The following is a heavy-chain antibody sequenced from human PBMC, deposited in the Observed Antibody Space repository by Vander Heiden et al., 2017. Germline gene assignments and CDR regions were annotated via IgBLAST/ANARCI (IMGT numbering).Heavy chain of an antibody. Sequence: VQLVESGGGLVQPGGSLRLSCAASGFTFSNYWMHWVRQAPGKGLVWVSRISSDGSSTSYADSVKGRFTISRDNAKNTLYLQMNSLRAEDTAVYYCARGNYYGMDVWGQGTTVTVSS. V-gene: IGHV3-74*01. CDR2: ISSDGSST. CDR1: GFTFSNYW. J-gene: IGHJ6*02. CDR3: ARGNYYGMDV.